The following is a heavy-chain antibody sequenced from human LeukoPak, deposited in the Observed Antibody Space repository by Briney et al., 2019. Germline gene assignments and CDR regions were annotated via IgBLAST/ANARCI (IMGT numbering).Heavy chain of an antibody. Sequence: SETLSLTCTVSGGSISSYYWSWIRQPPGKGLEWIGYIYYSGSTNYNPSLKGRVTISVDTSKNQFSLTLSSVTAADTAVYYCARVSPLLWFGEFDYWGQGTLVTVSS. V-gene: IGHV4-59*01. D-gene: IGHD3-10*01. CDR3: ARVSPLLWFGEFDY. J-gene: IGHJ4*02. CDR1: GGSISSYY. CDR2: IYYSGST.